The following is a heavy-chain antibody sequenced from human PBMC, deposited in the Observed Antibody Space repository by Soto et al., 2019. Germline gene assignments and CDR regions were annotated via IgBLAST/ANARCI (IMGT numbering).Heavy chain of an antibody. CDR1: GYTFTAYY. J-gene: IGHJ4*02. D-gene: IGHD5-12*01. CDR3: AKEYSPSSGVLDY. V-gene: IGHV1-2*02. CDR2: INPNSGGT. Sequence: QMQLVQSGAEVKKPGASVKVSCKASGYTFTAYYMHWVRQAPGQGLEWMGWINPNSGGTTYAQNFQGRVTMTRDTSISTVYMELTRLRSDDTAIYYCAKEYSPSSGVLDYWGQGALITVSS.